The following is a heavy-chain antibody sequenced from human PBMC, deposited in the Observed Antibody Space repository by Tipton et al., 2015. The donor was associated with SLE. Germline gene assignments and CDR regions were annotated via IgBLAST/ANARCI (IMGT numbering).Heavy chain of an antibody. D-gene: IGHD4-17*01. V-gene: IGHV4-39*07. Sequence: TLSLTCTVSGGSISSYYWSWIRQPPGKGLEWIGSIYYSGSTYYNPSLKSRVTISVDTSKNQFSLKLSSVTAADTAVYYCARLLYDYGDYYFDYWGQGTLVTVSS. CDR3: ARLLYDYGDYYFDY. CDR2: IYYSGST. J-gene: IGHJ4*02. CDR1: GGSISSYY.